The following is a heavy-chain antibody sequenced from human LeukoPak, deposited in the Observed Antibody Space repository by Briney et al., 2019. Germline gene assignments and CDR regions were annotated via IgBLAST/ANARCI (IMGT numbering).Heavy chain of an antibody. D-gene: IGHD6-19*01. CDR3: ARGRRLGSSGWSFDY. J-gene: IGHJ4*02. CDR1: GFTFSSYS. CDR2: ISSSSSYI. V-gene: IGHV3-21*01. Sequence: GGSLRLSCAASGFTFSSYSMNWVRQAPGKGLEWVSSISSSSSYIYYADSVKGRFTISRDNAKNSLYLQMNSLRAEDTAVYYCARGRRLGSSGWSFDYWGQGTLVTVSS.